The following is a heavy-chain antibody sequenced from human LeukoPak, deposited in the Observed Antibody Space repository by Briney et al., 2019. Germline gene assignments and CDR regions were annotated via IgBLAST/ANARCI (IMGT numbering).Heavy chain of an antibody. V-gene: IGHV1-2*02. CDR2: INPNCGGT. CDR3: ATIGGLGEAN. CDR1: GYTFTGYY. J-gene: IGHJ4*02. Sequence: GASVKVSFKGSGYTFTGYYIHWVRQPPGQGLEWMGWINPNCGGTNYAQKFQGRVTMTRDTSITTAYMELIRLRSDDTAVYYCATIGGLGEANWGQGTLVTVSS. D-gene: IGHD3-16*01.